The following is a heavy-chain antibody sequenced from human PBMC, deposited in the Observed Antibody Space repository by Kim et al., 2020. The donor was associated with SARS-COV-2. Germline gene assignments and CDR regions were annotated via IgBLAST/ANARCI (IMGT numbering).Heavy chain of an antibody. D-gene: IGHD1-1*01. CDR3: ARTVTSAT. J-gene: IGHJ4*02. V-gene: IGHV3-53*01. Sequence: SGGTTNYADSVKGRFIISRDNSKNTLYLQMNSLRADDTAVYYCARTVTSATWGQGTLVTVSS. CDR2: SGGTT.